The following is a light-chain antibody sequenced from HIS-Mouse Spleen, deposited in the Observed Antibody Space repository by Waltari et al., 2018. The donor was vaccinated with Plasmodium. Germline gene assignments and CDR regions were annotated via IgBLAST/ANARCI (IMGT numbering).Light chain of an antibody. J-gene: IGLJ3*02. CDR1: ALPKKY. Sequence: SYELTQPPSVSVSPGQTARITCSGDALPKKYAYWYQQKSGQAPGLVIYEDSKRPSGIPERCAGASAGTMATWTSRGAQVEDEADYYCYSTDSSGNHRVFGGGNKLTVL. V-gene: IGLV3-10*01. CDR3: YSTDSSGNHRV. CDR2: EDS.